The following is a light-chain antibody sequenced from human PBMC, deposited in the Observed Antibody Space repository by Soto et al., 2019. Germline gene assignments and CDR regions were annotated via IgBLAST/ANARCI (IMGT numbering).Light chain of an antibody. V-gene: IGKV1-9*01. J-gene: IGKJ3*01. Sequence: DIQLTQSPSFLSASVGDRVTITCRASQGISSYLAWYQQKPGKAPKLLIYAASTLQSGVPSRFSGSGSGTEFNLTISSLQPEDFATYYCQQRLAFGPGTNVDIK. CDR3: QQRLA. CDR1: QGISSY. CDR2: AAS.